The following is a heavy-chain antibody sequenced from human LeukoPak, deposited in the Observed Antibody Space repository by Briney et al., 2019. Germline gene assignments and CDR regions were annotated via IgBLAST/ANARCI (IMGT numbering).Heavy chain of an antibody. CDR3: ARHSGLRSPFDP. D-gene: IGHD3-3*01. CDR2: MDHSGST. J-gene: IGHJ5*02. CDR1: GGSISSHC. V-gene: IGHV4-59*08. Sequence: SETLSLTCTVSGGSISSHCWTWLRQPPGKGLEWIGYMDHSGSTNYNPSLKSRVTISVDTSKNQFSLKLSSVTAADTSVYYCARHSGLRSPFDPWGQGTLVTVSS.